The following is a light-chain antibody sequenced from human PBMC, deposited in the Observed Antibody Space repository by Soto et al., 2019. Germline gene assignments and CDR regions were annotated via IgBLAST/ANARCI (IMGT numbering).Light chain of an antibody. CDR2: DVS. V-gene: IGLV2-14*01. CDR1: SSDVGGYNY. J-gene: IGLJ2*01. CDR3: SSYTSSRGVV. Sequence: QSALTQPASVSGSPGQSITISCTGTSSDVGGYNYVSWYQQHPGKAPKLMIYDVSNRPSGVSNRFSGSKSGNTASLTVSGRQAEDEADYYCSSYTSSRGVVFVGGTKLTVL.